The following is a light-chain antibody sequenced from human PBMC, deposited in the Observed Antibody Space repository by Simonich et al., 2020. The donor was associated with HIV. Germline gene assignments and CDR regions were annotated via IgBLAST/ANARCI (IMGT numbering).Light chain of an antibody. J-gene: IGLJ2*01. CDR1: ALPKQY. CDR3: QSGDSSGTYVV. Sequence: SYELTQPPSVSVSPGQTARITCSGDALPKQYAHWYQQKPGQAPGLVIYRDSERPSGIPERFSGSSSGTTVTLTISGVQAEDEADYHCQSGDSSGTYVVFGGGTKLTVL. CDR2: RDS. V-gene: IGLV3-25*03.